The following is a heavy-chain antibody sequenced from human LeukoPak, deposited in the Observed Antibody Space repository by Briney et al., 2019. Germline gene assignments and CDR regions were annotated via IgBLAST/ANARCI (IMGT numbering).Heavy chain of an antibody. D-gene: IGHD2-21*02. CDR1: GYTFTGYY. J-gene: IGHJ4*02. V-gene: IGHV1-2*06. CDR2: INPNSGGT. CDR3: ARDPVAYCGGDCYAPFDY. Sequence: ASVKVSCKASGYTFTGYYMHWVRQAPGQGLEWMGRINPNSGGTNYAQKFQGRVTMTRDTSISTAYMELSRLRSDDTAVYYCARDPVAYCGGDCYAPFDYWGQGTRSPSPQ.